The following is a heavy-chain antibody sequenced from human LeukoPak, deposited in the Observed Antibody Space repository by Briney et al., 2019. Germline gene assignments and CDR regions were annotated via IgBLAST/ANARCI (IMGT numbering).Heavy chain of an antibody. Sequence: PSETLSLTCTVSGGSISGDYWSWIRQPPGKGLEWIGYIYYSGSSSYNPSLKSRVTMSVDTSKNQFSLNLSSVTAADTAVYYCARQEYSYGYYMDVWGKGTMVTVSS. D-gene: IGHD5-18*01. CDR3: ARQEYSYGYYMDV. CDR1: GGSISGDY. CDR2: IYYSGSS. V-gene: IGHV4-59*08. J-gene: IGHJ6*03.